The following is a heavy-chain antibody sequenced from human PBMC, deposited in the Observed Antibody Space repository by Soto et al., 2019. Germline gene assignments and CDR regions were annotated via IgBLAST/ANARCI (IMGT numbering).Heavy chain of an antibody. V-gene: IGHV4-34*01. CDR1: GGSFSGYY. D-gene: IGHD6-19*01. CDR2: INHSGST. J-gene: IGHJ4*02. CDR3: ARVRQYSSGRRRNFDY. Sequence: SETLSLTCAVYGGSFSGYYWSWIRQPPGKGLEWIGEINHSGSTNYNPSLKSRVTISVDTSKNQFSLKLSSVTAADTAVYYCARVRQYSSGRRRNFDYWGQGNLVTFSS.